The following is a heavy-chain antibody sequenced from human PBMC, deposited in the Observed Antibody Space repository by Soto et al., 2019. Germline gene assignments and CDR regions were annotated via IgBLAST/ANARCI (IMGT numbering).Heavy chain of an antibody. CDR1: GFTFSSYG. V-gene: IGHV3-30*18. CDR3: AKDLIPAASYYYYYMDV. Sequence: GGSLRLSCAASGFTFSSYGMHWVRQAPGKGLEWVAVISYDGSNKYYADSVKGRFTISRDNSKNTLYLQMNSLRAEDTAVYYCAKDLIPAASYYYYYMDVWGKGTTVTVSS. D-gene: IGHD6-13*01. J-gene: IGHJ6*03. CDR2: ISYDGSNK.